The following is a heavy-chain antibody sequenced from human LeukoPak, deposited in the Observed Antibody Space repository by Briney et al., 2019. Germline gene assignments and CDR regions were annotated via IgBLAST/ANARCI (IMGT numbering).Heavy chain of an antibody. CDR1: GFTFSSYA. CDR2: FSGSGFST. V-gene: IGHV3-23*01. Sequence: GGSLRLSCAASGFTFSSYAMSWVRQAPGKGLEWVSTFSGSGFSTYYADSVKGRFTISRDNSKNTLYLQMNSLRAEDTAVYYCAREERGLVVVAATDYYYYYYMDVWGKGTTVTISS. D-gene: IGHD2-15*01. CDR3: AREERGLVVVAATDYYYYYYMDV. J-gene: IGHJ6*03.